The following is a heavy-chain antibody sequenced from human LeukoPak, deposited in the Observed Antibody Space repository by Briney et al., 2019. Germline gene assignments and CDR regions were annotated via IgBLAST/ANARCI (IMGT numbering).Heavy chain of an antibody. CDR2: IYPGDSDT. Sequence: GASLKISSKGSGYPFTSYWIGWVRQMPGKGLGRMGIIYPGDSDTRYSPSSQGQVTISADKSISTAYLQWSSLKASDTAMYYCARVPATVTTVGAFDIWGQGTMVTVSS. CDR1: GYPFTSYW. J-gene: IGHJ3*02. V-gene: IGHV5-51*01. CDR3: ARVPATVTTVGAFDI. D-gene: IGHD4-17*01.